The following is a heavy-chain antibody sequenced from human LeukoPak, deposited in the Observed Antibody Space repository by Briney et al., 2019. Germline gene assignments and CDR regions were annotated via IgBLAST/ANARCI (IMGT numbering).Heavy chain of an antibody. CDR1: GFTFSNAW. D-gene: IGHD3-10*01. Sequence: GGSLRLSCAASGFTFSNAWMSWVRQAPGKGLEWVGRIKSKTDGGTTDYAAPVKGRFTISRDDSKNTLYLQMNSLKTEDTAVYYCTTLITYYYGSGRDYWGQGTLVPVSS. CDR3: TTLITYYYGSGRDY. CDR2: IKSKTDGGTT. V-gene: IGHV3-15*01. J-gene: IGHJ4*02.